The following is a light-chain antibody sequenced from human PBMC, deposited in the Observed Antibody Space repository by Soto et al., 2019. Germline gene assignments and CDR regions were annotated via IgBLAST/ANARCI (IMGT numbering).Light chain of an antibody. J-gene: IGLJ1*01. CDR1: SSDVGYYNY. CDR3: SSYTSSSTYV. CDR2: DVN. V-gene: IGLV2-14*01. Sequence: QSALTQPASVSGSPGQSIAISGTGTSSDVGYYNYVSWYQQHPGKAPNVMIYDVNNRPSGVPDRFSGSKSGNTASLTISGLQAEDEADYYCSSYTSSSTYVFGTGTKLTVL.